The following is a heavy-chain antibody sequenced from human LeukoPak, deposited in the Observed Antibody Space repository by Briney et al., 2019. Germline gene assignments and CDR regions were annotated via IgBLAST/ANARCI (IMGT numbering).Heavy chain of an antibody. J-gene: IGHJ4*02. Sequence: QSGRSLRLSCAASGFTFSTYAMHWVRQAPGKGLEWVAVISYDGSTKYYADSVKGRFTISRDNSNNTLYLQMGSLRTEDTAVYYCARDPSQDDYWGQGTLVTVSS. CDR1: GFTFSTYA. V-gene: IGHV3-30-3*01. CDR2: ISYDGSTK. CDR3: ARDPSQDDY.